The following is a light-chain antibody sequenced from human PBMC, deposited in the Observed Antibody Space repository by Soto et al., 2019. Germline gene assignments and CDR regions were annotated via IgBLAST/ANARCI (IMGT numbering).Light chain of an antibody. J-gene: IGKJ5*01. CDR3: QQPYTTLEIT. CDR2: AAY. Sequence: DVQMTQSPSSLSASVGDRVTITCRASETISTYLNWDRTKTGQATELTVYAAYSLQSGFPSTFSGSGSGTDLTLTISSLQPADFANYDCQQPYTTLEITCGQGTRLEIK. V-gene: IGKV1-39*01. CDR1: ETISTY.